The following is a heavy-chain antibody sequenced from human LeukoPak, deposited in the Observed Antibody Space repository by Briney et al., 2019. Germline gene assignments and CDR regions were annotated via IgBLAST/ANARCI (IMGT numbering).Heavy chain of an antibody. Sequence: SETLSLXCAVYGGSFSGYYWSWIRQPPGKGLEWIGEINHSGSTSYNPSLKSRVTISVDPSKNQFSLKLTSVTAADTAVYHCARGIPGRSIDYWGQGTLVTVSS. D-gene: IGHD3-16*02. J-gene: IGHJ4*02. V-gene: IGHV4-34*01. CDR2: INHSGST. CDR3: ARGIPGRSIDY. CDR1: GGSFSGYY.